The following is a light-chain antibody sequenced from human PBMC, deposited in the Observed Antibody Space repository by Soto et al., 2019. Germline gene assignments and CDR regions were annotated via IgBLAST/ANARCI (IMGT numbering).Light chain of an antibody. CDR3: QQFRSFPIT. CDR1: QDIGSH. J-gene: IGKJ5*01. Sequence: DIQMTQSPSSLSASVVDRVTITCLASQDIGSHLAWYQQKPEKAPKSLIYFASTLQSGVPSRFSASGSGTDFTLTISSLQPEDFATYYCQQFRSFPITFGQGTRLEIK. V-gene: IGKV1D-16*01. CDR2: FAS.